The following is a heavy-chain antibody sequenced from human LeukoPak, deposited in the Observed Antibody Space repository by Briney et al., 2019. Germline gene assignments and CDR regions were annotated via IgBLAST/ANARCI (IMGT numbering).Heavy chain of an antibody. V-gene: IGHV3-30*03. D-gene: IGHD3-22*01. CDR3: AGAGRYYYDSSGYQGYYYYDMDV. J-gene: IGHJ6*02. CDR1: GFTFSSYG. CDR2: ISYDGSSK. Sequence: GGSLRLSCAASGFTFSSYGIHWVRQAPGKGLEWVAVISYDGSSKYYTDSVKGRFTISRDTSKNTLYLQMNSLRAEDTAVYYCAGAGRYYYDSSGYQGYYYYDMDVWGQGTTVTVSS.